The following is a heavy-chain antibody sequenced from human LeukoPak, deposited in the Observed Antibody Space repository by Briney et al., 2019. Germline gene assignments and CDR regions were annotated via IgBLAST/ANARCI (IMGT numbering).Heavy chain of an antibody. CDR1: GFTFGDYA. D-gene: IGHD6-19*01. V-gene: IGHV3-49*04. Sequence: GGSLRLSCTASGFTFGDYAMSWVRQAPGKGLEWVGFIRSKAYGGTTEYAASVKGRFTISRDDSKSIAYLQMNSLKTEETAVYYCTKVVEWRGIAVVWGQGTLVTVSS. CDR3: TKVVEWRGIAVV. CDR2: IRSKAYGGTT. J-gene: IGHJ4*02.